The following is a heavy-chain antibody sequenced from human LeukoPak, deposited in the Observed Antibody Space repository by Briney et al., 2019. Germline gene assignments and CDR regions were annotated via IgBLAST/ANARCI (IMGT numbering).Heavy chain of an antibody. V-gene: IGHV1-69*05. D-gene: IGHD6-6*01. CDR3: ASRGDSSSSFNYYYYMDV. J-gene: IGHJ6*03. Sequence: SVKVSCKASGGTFSSYAISWVRQAPGQGLEWMGGIIPIFGTANYAQKFQGRVTITTDESTSTAYMELSSLRSEDTAVYYCASRGDSSSSFNYYYYMDVWGKGTTVTVSS. CDR2: IIPIFGTA. CDR1: GGTFSSYA.